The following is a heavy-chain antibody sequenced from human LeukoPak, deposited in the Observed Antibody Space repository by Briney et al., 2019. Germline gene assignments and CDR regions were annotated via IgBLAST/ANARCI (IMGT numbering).Heavy chain of an antibody. J-gene: IGHJ3*02. Sequence: SETLSLTCTVSGGSISSGGYYWSWVRQHPGKGLEWIGYIYYSGSTKYKPSLKSRVTISVDTSKNQFSLKLSSVTAADTAVYYCARGRFLDAFDIWGQGTMVTVSS. CDR1: GGSISSGGYY. CDR3: ARGRFLDAFDI. CDR2: IYYSGST. V-gene: IGHV4-61*08. D-gene: IGHD3-3*01.